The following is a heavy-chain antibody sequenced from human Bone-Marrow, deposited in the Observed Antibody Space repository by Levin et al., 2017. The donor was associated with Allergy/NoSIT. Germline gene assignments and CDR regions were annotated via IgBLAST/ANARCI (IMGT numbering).Heavy chain of an antibody. CDR3: ARRFLGHVEFWLDH. CDR2: ITSSSGTI. J-gene: IGHJ4*02. Sequence: GGSLRLSCAASGFTFSSFSMNWVRQTPGKGLEWIAYITSSSGTISYADSVKGRFTISRDNAGNSLFLQMNSLREEDTAVYFGARRFLGHVEFWLDHWGQGTLVTVSS. V-gene: IGHV3-48*02. CDR1: GFTFSSFS. D-gene: IGHD3-3*01.